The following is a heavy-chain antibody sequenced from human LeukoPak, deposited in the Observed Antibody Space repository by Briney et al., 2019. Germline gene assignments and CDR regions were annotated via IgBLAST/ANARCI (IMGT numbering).Heavy chain of an antibody. V-gene: IGHV4-34*01. CDR1: GGSFSGYY. CDR2: INHSGST. J-gene: IGHJ6*02. Sequence: SETLSLTCAVYGGSFSGYYWSWIRQPPGKGLEWIGEINHSGSTNYNPSLKSRVTISVDTSKNQFSLKLSSVTAADTAVYYCARGRVMVYYYGMDVWGQGTTVTVSS. D-gene: IGHD3-10*01. CDR3: ARGRVMVYYYGMDV.